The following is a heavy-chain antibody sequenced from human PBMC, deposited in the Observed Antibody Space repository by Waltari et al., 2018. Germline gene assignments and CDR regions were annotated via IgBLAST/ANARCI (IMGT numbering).Heavy chain of an antibody. D-gene: IGHD6-19*01. J-gene: IGHJ4*02. CDR1: GFSFSNYW. Sequence: EVQLVESGGGLVQPGGSLRLSCVASGFSFSNYWIHWVRQAPGTGLEWVSRINPDGSSISHADSVRGRFTITRDNAKNTLYLQMNSLRVDDTTVYYCTRATAVSFDYWGLGTLVTVSS. V-gene: IGHV3-74*01. CDR2: INPDGSSI. CDR3: TRATAVSFDY.